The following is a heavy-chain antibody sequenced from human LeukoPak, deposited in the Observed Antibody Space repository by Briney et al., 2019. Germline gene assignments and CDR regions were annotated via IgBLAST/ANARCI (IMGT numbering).Heavy chain of an antibody. J-gene: IGHJ4*02. CDR3: AREGYYDSSGYYPTGVDY. CDR2: ISYDGSNK. V-gene: IGHV3-30*04. D-gene: IGHD3-22*01. CDR1: GFTFSSYA. Sequence: GGSLRLSCAASGFTFSSYAMHWVRQAPGKGLEWVAVISYDGSNKYYADSVKGRFTISRDNSKNTLYLQMNSLRAEDTAVYYCAREGYYDSSGYYPTGVDYWGQGTLVTVSS.